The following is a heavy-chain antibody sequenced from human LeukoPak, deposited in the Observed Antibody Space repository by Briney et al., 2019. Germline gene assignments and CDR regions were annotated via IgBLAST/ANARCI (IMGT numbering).Heavy chain of an antibody. CDR3: ARAKAAAGIDSFDY. Sequence: KPSETLSLTCAVYGVSFSGYYWSWIRQPPGKGLEWSGEINHSGSTNYNPSLKSRVTISIDASKNQFSLKVSSVTAADTAVYYCARAKAAAGIDSFDYWGQGTLVTVSA. V-gene: IGHV4-34*01. CDR2: INHSGST. D-gene: IGHD6-13*01. J-gene: IGHJ4*02. CDR1: GVSFSGYY.